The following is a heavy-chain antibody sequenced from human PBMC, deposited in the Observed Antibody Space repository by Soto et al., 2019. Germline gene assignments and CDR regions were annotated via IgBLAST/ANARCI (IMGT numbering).Heavy chain of an antibody. CDR3: ARVHKAYYYSYVMDV. CDR1: GGSISSFH. CDR2: IYHNGST. J-gene: IGHJ6*02. Sequence: SETLSLTCTVSGGSISSFHWSWIRQPPGKTLESIGYIYHNGSTNYNPSLKSRVTISVDPSKNQFSLKLTSVTAADTAVYYCARVHKAYYYSYVMDVWGQGTTVTVSS. V-gene: IGHV4-59*01.